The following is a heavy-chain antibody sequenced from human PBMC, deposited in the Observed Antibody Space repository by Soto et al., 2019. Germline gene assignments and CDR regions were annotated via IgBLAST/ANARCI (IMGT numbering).Heavy chain of an antibody. Sequence: ASVKVSCKASGYTFTSYGISCVRQAPGQGLEWMGWISAYNGNTNYAQKLQGRVTMTTDTSTSTAYMELRSLRSDDTAVYYCARVGEGPAAMDDAFDIWGQGTMVTVSS. J-gene: IGHJ3*02. CDR2: ISAYNGNT. V-gene: IGHV1-18*01. D-gene: IGHD2-2*01. CDR1: GYTFTSYG. CDR3: ARVGEGPAAMDDAFDI.